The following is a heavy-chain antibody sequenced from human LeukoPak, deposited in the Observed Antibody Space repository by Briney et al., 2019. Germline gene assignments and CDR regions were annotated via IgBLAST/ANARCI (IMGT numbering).Heavy chain of an antibody. CDR1: GYSISSGYY. D-gene: IGHD5-18*01. CDR3: ARKASHFSYGLRAIDY. V-gene: IGHV4-38-2*01. Sequence: SSETLSLTCAVSGYSISSGYYWGWIRQPPGKGLEWIGSIYHSGSTYYNASLKSRVTISVDTSKNHFSLKLNSMTAADTAVYYCARKASHFSYGLRAIDYWGQGNLVTVSS. J-gene: IGHJ4*02. CDR2: IYHSGST.